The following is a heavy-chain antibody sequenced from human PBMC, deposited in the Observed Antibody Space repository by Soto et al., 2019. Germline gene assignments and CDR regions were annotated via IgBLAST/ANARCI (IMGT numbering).Heavy chain of an antibody. Sequence: ASVKVSCKASGYTFTSYYMHWVRQAPGQGLEWMGIINPSGGSTSYAQKFQGRVTMTRDTSTSTVYMELSSLRSEDTAVYYCAIWFGELLPNDAFDIWGQGTMVTVSS. CDR1: GYTFTSYY. V-gene: IGHV1-46*01. J-gene: IGHJ3*02. CDR3: AIWFGELLPNDAFDI. D-gene: IGHD3-10*01. CDR2: INPSGGST.